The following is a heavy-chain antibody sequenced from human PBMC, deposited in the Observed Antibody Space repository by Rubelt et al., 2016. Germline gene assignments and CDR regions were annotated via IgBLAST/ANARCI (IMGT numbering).Heavy chain of an antibody. V-gene: IGHV4-34*01. CDR3: ARRHDYGGNIDY. J-gene: IGHJ4*02. CDR1: GGSFSGYY. CDR2: INHSGST. D-gene: IGHD4-23*01. Sequence: QVQLQQWGAGLLKPSETLSLTCAVYGGSFSGYYWSWIRQPPGKGLEWIGEINHSGSTNYNPSLKSRVTISVDTSKNQFSLKLSSVTAADTAVYYCARRHDYGGNIDYWAREPWSPSPQ.